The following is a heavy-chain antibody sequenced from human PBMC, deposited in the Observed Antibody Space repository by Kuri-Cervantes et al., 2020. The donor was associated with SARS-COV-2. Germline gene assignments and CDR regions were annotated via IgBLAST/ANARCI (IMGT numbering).Heavy chain of an antibody. J-gene: IGHJ4*02. CDR3: ARDLNGGFDY. CDR2: ISGSSRYK. V-gene: IGHV3-11*05. Sequence: GESLKISCAASGFTFSDYYMSWIRQAPGKGLEWVTYISGSSRYKNYADSVKGRFTISRDNAKNSLHLQMNSLRAEDTAVYYCARDLNGGFDYWGQGTLVTVSS. CDR1: GFTFSDYY. D-gene: IGHD3-10*01.